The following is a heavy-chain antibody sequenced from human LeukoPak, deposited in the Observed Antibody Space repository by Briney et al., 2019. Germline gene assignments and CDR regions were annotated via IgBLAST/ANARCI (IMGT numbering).Heavy chain of an antibody. J-gene: IGHJ6*02. CDR3: ARDYGDYLPLYYYYYYGMDV. D-gene: IGHD4-17*01. V-gene: IGHV6-1*01. CDR2: TDYRSKWYN. CDR1: GDSVSSNSAA. Sequence: SQTLSLTCAVSGDSVSSNSAAWNWIRQSPSRGLEWLGRTDYRSKWYNDYAVSVKSRITINPDTSKNQFSLQLNSVTPEDTAVYYCARDYGDYLPLYYYYYYGMDVWGQGTTVTVSS.